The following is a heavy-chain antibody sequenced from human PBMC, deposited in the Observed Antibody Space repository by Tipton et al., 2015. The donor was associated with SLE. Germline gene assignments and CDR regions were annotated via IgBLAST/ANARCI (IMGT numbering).Heavy chain of an antibody. CDR2: INHSGST. D-gene: IGHD2-15*01. CDR3: ARATYSVIVDAFDI. V-gene: IGHV4-34*09. CDR1: GGSFSGYF. J-gene: IGHJ3*02. Sequence: TLSLTCAVYGGSFSGYFWSWIRQPPGKGLEWIGEINHSGSTNYNPSLKSRVTISVDTSKNQFSLQLRSVTAADTALYYCARATYSVIVDAFDIWGQGTMVPVSS.